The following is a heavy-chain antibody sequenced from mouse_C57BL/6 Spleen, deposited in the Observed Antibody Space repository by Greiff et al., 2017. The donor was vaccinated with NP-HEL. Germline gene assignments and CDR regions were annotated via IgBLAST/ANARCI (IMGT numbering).Heavy chain of an antibody. CDR2: IRNKANGYTT. J-gene: IGHJ2*01. CDR1: GFTFTDYY. V-gene: IGHV7-3*01. D-gene: IGHD1-1*01. Sequence: EVKVEESGGGLVQPGGSLSLSCAASGFTFTDYYMSWVRQPPGKALEWLGFIRNKANGYTTEYSESVKGRFTISRDNSQSILYLQMNALRAEDSATYYCARYYYGSSFFDYWGQGTTLTVSS. CDR3: ARYYYGSSFFDY.